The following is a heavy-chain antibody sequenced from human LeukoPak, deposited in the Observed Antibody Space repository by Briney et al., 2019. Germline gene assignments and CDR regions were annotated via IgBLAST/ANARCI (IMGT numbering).Heavy chain of an antibody. Sequence: PGGSLRLSCAASGFTVSSNYMSWVRQAPGKGLEWVSVIYSGGSTYYADSEKGRFTISRDNSKNTLYLQMNSLRAEDTAVYYCARDDSSGYFDYWGQGTLVTVSS. CDR2: IYSGGST. CDR3: ARDDSSGYFDY. D-gene: IGHD3-22*01. J-gene: IGHJ4*02. CDR1: GFTVSSNY. V-gene: IGHV3-53*01.